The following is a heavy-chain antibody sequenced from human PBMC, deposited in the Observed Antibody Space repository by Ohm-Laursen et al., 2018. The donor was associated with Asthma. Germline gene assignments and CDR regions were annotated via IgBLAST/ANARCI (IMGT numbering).Heavy chain of an antibody. D-gene: IGHD3-16*01. CDR3: ARGAFRGYTSPYLY. Sequence: ASVKVSCNASGYTFTGHYIHWVRQAPGQGLEWMGRINPNNGGTNFAQKFQGRVTMTTDTSITTAYMELSRLRSDDTAVYYCARGAFRGYTSPYLYWGQGTLVTVSS. CDR1: GYTFTGHY. J-gene: IGHJ4*02. CDR2: INPNNGGT. V-gene: IGHV1-2*06.